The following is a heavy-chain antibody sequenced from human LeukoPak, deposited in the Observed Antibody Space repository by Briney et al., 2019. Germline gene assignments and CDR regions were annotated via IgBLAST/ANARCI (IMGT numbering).Heavy chain of an antibody. CDR2: IKQDGSEK. V-gene: IGHV3-7*01. J-gene: IGHJ4*02. CDR3: ASGSSWFDY. D-gene: IGHD6-13*01. CDR1: GFTVSSYW. Sequence: GGCLRLSFAASGFTVSSYWMSWVRQAPGKGLEWVANIKQDGSEKYYVDSVKGRFTISRDNAKNSLYLQMNSLRAEDTAVYYCASGSSWFDYWGQGTLVTVSS.